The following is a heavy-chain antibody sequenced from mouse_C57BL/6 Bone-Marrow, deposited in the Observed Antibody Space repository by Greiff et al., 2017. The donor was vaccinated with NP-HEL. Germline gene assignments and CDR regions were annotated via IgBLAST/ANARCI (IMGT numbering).Heavy chain of an antibody. Sequence: VMLVESGAELARPGASVKMSCKASGYTFTSYTMHWVKQRPGQGLEWIGYINPSSGYTKYNQKFKDKATLTADKSSSTAYMQLSSLTSEDSAVYYCARDGYGLDYWGQGTTLTVSS. J-gene: IGHJ2*01. V-gene: IGHV1-4*01. CDR3: ARDGYGLDY. D-gene: IGHD1-2*01. CDR2: INPSSGYT. CDR1: GYTFTSYT.